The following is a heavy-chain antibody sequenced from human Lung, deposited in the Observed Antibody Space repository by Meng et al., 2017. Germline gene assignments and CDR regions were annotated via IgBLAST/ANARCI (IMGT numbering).Heavy chain of an antibody. J-gene: IGHJ4*02. CDR2: TSSSSA. D-gene: IGHD2-15*01. CDR3: ARGRVVVAATPSDY. Sequence: EVQLVESGGGLVKPGGYLRLSGAASGFTFRSYSMNWVRQAPGQGLEWVSSTSSSSAYADSVKGRFTISRDNAKSSLYLQMNSLRAEDTAVYYCARGRVVVAATPSDYWGQGTLVTVSS. CDR1: GFTFRSYS. V-gene: IGHV3-21*01.